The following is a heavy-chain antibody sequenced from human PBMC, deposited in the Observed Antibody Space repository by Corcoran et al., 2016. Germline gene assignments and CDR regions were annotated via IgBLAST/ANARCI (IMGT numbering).Heavy chain of an antibody. CDR3: ARKRSGSYFDY. CDR1: GDSVSSGSYY. J-gene: IGHJ4*02. Sequence: QLQLQESGPGLVKPSETLSLTCTVSGDSVSSGSYYWNWIRQSPGMGLEWIGYIYYSGSTNYNPSLKSRVTISVDTSKNQFSLKLSSVTAADTALYYCARKRSGSYFDYWGQGTLVTVSS. CDR2: IYYSGST. V-gene: IGHV4-61*01. D-gene: IGHD1-26*01.